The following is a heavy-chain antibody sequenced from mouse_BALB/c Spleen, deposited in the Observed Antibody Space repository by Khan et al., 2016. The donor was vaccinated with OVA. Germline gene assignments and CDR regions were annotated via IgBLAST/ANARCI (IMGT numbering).Heavy chain of an antibody. J-gene: IGHJ3*01. CDR1: GYSITSGYF. V-gene: IGHV3-6*02. CDR2: IRYDGDS. CDR3: ARGGSSGPAWFAY. D-gene: IGHD3-1*01. Sequence: EVQLQESGPGLVKPSQSLSLTCSVTGYSITSGYFWNWIRQFPGNNLEWMGYIRYDGDSNYNPSLKSRISITRDTSKNQFFLQLNSVTPEDTATYYCARGGSSGPAWFAYWGQGTLVTVST.